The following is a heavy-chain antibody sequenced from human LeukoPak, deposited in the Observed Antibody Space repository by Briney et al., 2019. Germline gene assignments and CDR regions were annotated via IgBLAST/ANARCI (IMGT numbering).Heavy chain of an antibody. J-gene: IGHJ4*02. D-gene: IGHD6-25*01. V-gene: IGHV3-23*01. CDR1: GFPFRSYA. CDR3: ARRGGYGMNY. CDR2: VSGSAAST. Sequence: GGSLRLSCAASGFPFRSYAISWVRQAPGKGLEWVSAVSGSAASTYYADPVKGRFTISRDNSNNILILQMNSLRAEDTAIYYCARRGGYGMNYWGQGTLVTVSS.